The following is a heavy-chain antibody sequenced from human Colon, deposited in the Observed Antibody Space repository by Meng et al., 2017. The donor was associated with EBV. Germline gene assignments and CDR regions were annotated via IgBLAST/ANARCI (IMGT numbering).Heavy chain of an antibody. CDR2: IYHSGIT. CDR3: ARVGAYCGGDCYHPR. D-gene: IGHD2-21*02. CDR1: GGSLGSKNW. J-gene: IGHJ4*02. Sequence: HVLLAESRPVLLRPSGTRSLPGAVSGGSLGSKNWWSWVRQPPGKGLEWIGEIYHSGITNYNPSLKSRVTISVDESKNQFSLRLSSVTAADTAVYYCARVGAYCGGDCYHPRWGQGTLVTVSS. V-gene: IGHV4-4*02.